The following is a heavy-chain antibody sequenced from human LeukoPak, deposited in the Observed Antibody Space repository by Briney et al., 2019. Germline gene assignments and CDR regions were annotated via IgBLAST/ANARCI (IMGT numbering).Heavy chain of an antibody. J-gene: IGHJ4*02. CDR3: ARAPGRGRAFFDY. V-gene: IGHV4-34*01. CDR1: GGSFSGYY. CDR2: INHSGST. Sequence: PSETLSLTCAVYGGSFSGYYWSWIRQPPGKGLEWIGEINHSGSTNYNPSLKSRVTISVDTSKNQFSLKLSSVTAADTAVYYCARAPGRGRAFFDYRGQGTLVSVSS. D-gene: IGHD1-26*01.